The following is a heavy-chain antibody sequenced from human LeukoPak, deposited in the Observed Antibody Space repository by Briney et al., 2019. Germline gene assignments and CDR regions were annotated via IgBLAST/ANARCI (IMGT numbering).Heavy chain of an antibody. J-gene: IGHJ4*02. Sequence: PGGSLRLSCAAYGFTFSSYSMNWVRQAPGKGLEWVSSISSSSSYIYYADSVKGRFTISRDNAKNSLYLQMNSLRAEDTAVYYCARALIAVAGTFDYWGQGTLVTVSS. CDR3: ARALIAVAGTFDY. V-gene: IGHV3-21*01. CDR1: GFTFSSYS. D-gene: IGHD6-19*01. CDR2: ISSSSSYI.